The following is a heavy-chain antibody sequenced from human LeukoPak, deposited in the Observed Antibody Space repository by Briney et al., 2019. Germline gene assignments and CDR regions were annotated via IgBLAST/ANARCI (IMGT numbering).Heavy chain of an antibody. CDR2: ISSSSSTI. CDR3: ASPQYYYDSSGYYGLDY. Sequence: GGSLRLSCAASGFTFSSYSMNWVRQAPGKGLEWVSYISSSSSTIYYADSVKGRFTISRDNAKNSLYLQMNSLRAEDTAVYYCASPQYYYDSSGYYGLDYWGQGTLVTVSS. CDR1: GFTFSSYS. J-gene: IGHJ4*02. V-gene: IGHV3-48*01. D-gene: IGHD3-22*01.